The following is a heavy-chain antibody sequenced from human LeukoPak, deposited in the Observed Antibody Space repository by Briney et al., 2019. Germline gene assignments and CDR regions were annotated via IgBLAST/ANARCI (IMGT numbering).Heavy chain of an antibody. CDR3: ARDVRYASGWSTPES. Sequence: SETLSLTCTVSGGSIINHYWSWIRQPAGKGLEWIGRIYSSGSANYSPSLKSRVSMSTDTSNNHFSLNLTSVTAADTALYFCARDVRYASGWSTPESWGQGTLVTVSS. D-gene: IGHD6-19*01. V-gene: IGHV4-4*07. CDR1: GGSIINHY. CDR2: IYSSGSA. J-gene: IGHJ5*02.